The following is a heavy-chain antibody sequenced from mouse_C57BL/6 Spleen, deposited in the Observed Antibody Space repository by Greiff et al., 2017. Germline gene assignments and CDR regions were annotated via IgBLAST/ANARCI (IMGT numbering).Heavy chain of an antibody. J-gene: IGHJ1*03. V-gene: IGHV5-2*01. Sequence: EVQLVESGGGLVQPGESLQLSCESNEYEFPSHDLSWVRTTPEKRLELVAALNSDGGSTYYPDTMERRFIISRDNTKKTLYLQMSSLRSEDTALYYCARHSNYWYFDVWGTGTTVTVSS. D-gene: IGHD2-5*01. CDR1: EYEFPSHD. CDR2: LNSDGGST. CDR3: ARHSNYWYFDV.